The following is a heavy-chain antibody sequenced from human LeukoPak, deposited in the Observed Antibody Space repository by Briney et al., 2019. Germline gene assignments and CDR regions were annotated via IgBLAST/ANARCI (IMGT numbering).Heavy chain of an antibody. Sequence: SGTLSHTCAVSGGSISSSNWWGWVRQPPGKGLECIGESYHSGSTNYNLSLKTRVTISGYKPKNQFSLKRKSVTAADPAVYSCARVPSTDYYYCFGTAVWGQGTTVTVPS. J-gene: IGHJ6*02. CDR3: ARVPSTDYYYCFGTAV. V-gene: IGHV4-4*02. CDR1: GGSISSSNW. CDR2: SYHSGST.